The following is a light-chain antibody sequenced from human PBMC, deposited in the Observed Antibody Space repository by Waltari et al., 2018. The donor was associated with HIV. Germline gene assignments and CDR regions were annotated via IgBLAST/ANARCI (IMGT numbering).Light chain of an antibody. V-gene: IGLV2-14*01. CDR3: SSYTSSSTHYV. Sequence: QSALTQPASVSGSPGQSITISCTGTSSDVGGYNYVSWYQQHPGKAPKLRIYEVSDRPSGVSNRVSGSKSGNTASLTISGLQAEDEADYYCSSYTSSSTHYVFGTGTRVTVL. CDR2: EVS. CDR1: SSDVGGYNY. J-gene: IGLJ1*01.